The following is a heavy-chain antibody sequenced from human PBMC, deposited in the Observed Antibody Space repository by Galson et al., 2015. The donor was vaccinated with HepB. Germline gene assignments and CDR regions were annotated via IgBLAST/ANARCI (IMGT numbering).Heavy chain of an antibody. CDR2: IKQDGSEK. J-gene: IGHJ6*02. CDR3: AREAGNYGSGSYHHYYGMDV. CDR1: GFTFSSYW. D-gene: IGHD3-10*01. Sequence: SLRLSCAASGFTFSSYWMSWVRQAPGKGLEWVANIKQDGSEKYYVDSVKGRFTISRDNAKNSLYLQMNSLRAEDTAVYYCAREAGNYGSGSYHHYYGMDVWGQGTTGTVSS. V-gene: IGHV3-7*03.